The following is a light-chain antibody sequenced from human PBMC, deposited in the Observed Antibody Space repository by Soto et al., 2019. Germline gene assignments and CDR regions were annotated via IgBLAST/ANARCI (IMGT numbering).Light chain of an antibody. CDR3: LQHIAYPLT. CDR2: GGS. V-gene: IGKV1-17*01. J-gene: IGKJ1*01. CDR1: QGIRKA. Sequence: DIQMTQSPSSLSASVGDRVTITCRASQGIRKALSWYQQKSGKAPKRLIYGGSSLQSGVTSRFSSSGSGTEFTLTVSSLQYEDFATYYCLQHIAYPLTFGQGTELENK.